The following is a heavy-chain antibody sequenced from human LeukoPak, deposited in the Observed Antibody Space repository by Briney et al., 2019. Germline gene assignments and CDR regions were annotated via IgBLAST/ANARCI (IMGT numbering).Heavy chain of an antibody. CDR1: GYTFTSYW. D-gene: IGHD3-9*01. Sequence: GESLKISCKASGYTFTSYWIGWVRQMPGKGLEWMGIIYPGDSDTRYSPSFQGQVTTSADKSISTAYLQWSSLKASDTAMYYCARRSYDILTGYYEIFYYYYMDVWGKGTTVTVSS. CDR3: ARRSYDILTGYYEIFYYYYMDV. CDR2: IYPGDSDT. J-gene: IGHJ6*03. V-gene: IGHV5-51*01.